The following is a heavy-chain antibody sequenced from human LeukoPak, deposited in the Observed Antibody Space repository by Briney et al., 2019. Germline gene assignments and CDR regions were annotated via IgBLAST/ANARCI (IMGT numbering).Heavy chain of an antibody. CDR1: GGSISSYY. V-gene: IGHV4-4*07. CDR3: ARVGAIAAAGTGGYFDY. CDR2: IYTSGST. D-gene: IGHD6-13*01. Sequence: SETLSLTCTVSGGSISSYYWSWIRQTAGKGLEWIGRIYTSGSTNYNPSLKSRVTMSVDTSKNQFSLKLSSVTAADTAVYYCARVGAIAAAGTGGYFDYWGQGTLVTVSS. J-gene: IGHJ4*02.